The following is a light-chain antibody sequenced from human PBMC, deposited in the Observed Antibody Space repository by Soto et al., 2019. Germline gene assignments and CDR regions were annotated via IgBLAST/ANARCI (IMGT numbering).Light chain of an antibody. J-gene: IGKJ1*01. V-gene: IGKV3-15*01. CDR3: QQYNYWVS. CDR1: QNINSN. CDR2: GAS. Sequence: EIVMTQSPATLSVSPGERATLSCRASQNINSNLAWYQQKPGQAPRLLIYGASTRATGIPARFSGSGSGTEFTLTISSLQSEDFAVYCCQQYNYWVSFGQGTKVEIK.